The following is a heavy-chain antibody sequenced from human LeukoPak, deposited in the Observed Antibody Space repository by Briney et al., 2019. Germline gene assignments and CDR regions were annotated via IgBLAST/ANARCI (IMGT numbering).Heavy chain of an antibody. CDR1: GFTFSSYG. Sequence: GGSLRLSCAASGFTFSSYGMHWVRQAPGKGLEWVAVISYDGSNKYYADSVKGRFTISRDNSKNTLYLQMNSLRAEDTAVYYCAKGVAGIHYFDYWGQGTLVTVSS. V-gene: IGHV3-30*18. CDR2: ISYDGSNK. D-gene: IGHD6-19*01. CDR3: AKGVAGIHYFDY. J-gene: IGHJ4*02.